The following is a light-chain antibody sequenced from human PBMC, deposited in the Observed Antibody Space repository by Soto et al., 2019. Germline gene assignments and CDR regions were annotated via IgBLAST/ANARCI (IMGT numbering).Light chain of an antibody. J-gene: IGLJ2*01. V-gene: IGLV2-14*01. CDR2: DVS. CDR3: SSYTSSSTLV. Sequence: QSALTHPASVSGCPGQSITISCTGTSSDVGGYNYVSWYQQHPGKAPKFMIYDVSNRPSGVSNRFSGSKSGNTASLTISGLQAEDEADYYCSSYTSSSTLVFGGGTKLTVL. CDR1: SSDVGGYNY.